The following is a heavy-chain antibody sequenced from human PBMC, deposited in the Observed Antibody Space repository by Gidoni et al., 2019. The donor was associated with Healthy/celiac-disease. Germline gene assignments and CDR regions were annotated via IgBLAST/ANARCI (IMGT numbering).Heavy chain of an antibody. CDR2: IYHSGST. J-gene: IGHJ4*02. Sequence: QVQLQESGPGLVKPSETLSLTCAVSGYSISSGYYWGWIRPPPGKGLEWIGSIYHSGSTYYNPSLKSRVTISVDTSKNQFSLKLSSVTAADTAVYYCARVGDTVTHDFDYWGQGTLVTVSS. D-gene: IGHD4-17*01. CDR3: ARVGDTVTHDFDY. V-gene: IGHV4-38-2*01. CDR1: GYSISSGYY.